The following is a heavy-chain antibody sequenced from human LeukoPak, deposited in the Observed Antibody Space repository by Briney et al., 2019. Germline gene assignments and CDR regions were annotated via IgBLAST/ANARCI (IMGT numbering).Heavy chain of an antibody. Sequence: SETLSLTATFPGAPISIYYWGWFRQPAGRGLEGFGGINTSGSTNYNPSLKSRVTMSVDTSTNQFSLKLSSVTAADTAVYYCARETEDYGDFYALKYFDLWGRGTLVTVSS. CDR2: INTSGST. V-gene: IGHV4-4*07. CDR3: ARETEDYGDFYALKYFDL. CDR1: GAPISIYY. D-gene: IGHD4-17*01. J-gene: IGHJ2*01.